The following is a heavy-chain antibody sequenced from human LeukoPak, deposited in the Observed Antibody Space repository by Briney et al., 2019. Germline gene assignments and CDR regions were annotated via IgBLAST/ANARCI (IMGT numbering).Heavy chain of an antibody. Sequence: SETPSLTCTVSGGSISTSNYYWGWIRQPPGKGLEWIGNIFYSGSTYYSPSLRSRVTISLDTSRNQFSLKLNSVTAADTAVYYCAKDGAWLRFDDWGQGILVTVSS. J-gene: IGHJ4*02. D-gene: IGHD5-12*01. CDR1: GGSISTSNYY. CDR2: IFYSGST. CDR3: AKDGAWLRFDD. V-gene: IGHV4-39*07.